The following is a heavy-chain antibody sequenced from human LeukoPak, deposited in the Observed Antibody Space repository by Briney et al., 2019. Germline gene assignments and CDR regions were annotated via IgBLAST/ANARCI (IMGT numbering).Heavy chain of an antibody. CDR2: INDSGST. V-gene: IGHV4-59*08. D-gene: IGHD3-3*01. CDR3: ARQRSDVRSAYSSGGFYYMDV. CDR1: GGSLSSYY. Sequence: SETLSLTCTVSGGSLSSYYWAWIRQSPGKGLEWIAYINDSGSTRSNPPLKSRVSISVNTAKNQFYLELTSLTAADTAVYYCARQRSDVRSAYSSGGFYYMDVWGEVTTVTVSS. J-gene: IGHJ6*03.